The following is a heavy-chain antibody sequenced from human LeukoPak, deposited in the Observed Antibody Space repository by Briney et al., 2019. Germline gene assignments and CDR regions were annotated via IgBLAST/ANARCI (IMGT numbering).Heavy chain of an antibody. D-gene: IGHD2-15*01. CDR3: ATSSTDIVVVVAAYYYGMDV. J-gene: IGHJ6*02. CDR1: GYTLTELS. V-gene: IGHV1-24*01. Sequence: ASVKVSCKVSGYTLTELSMHWVRQAPGKRLEWMGGFDPEDGETIYTQKFQGRVTMTEDTSTDTAYMELSSLRSEDTAVYYCATSSTDIVVVVAAYYYGMDVWGQGTTVTVSS. CDR2: FDPEDGET.